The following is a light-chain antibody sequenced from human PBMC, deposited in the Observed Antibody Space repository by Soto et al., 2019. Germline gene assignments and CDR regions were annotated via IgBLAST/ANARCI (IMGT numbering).Light chain of an antibody. J-gene: IGKJ2*01. V-gene: IGKV3-11*01. Sequence: EIVLTQSPATLSLSPGERATLSCRASQSVSSYLAWYQQKHGQAPRLLIYDASNRATGIPARFSGSGSRTDFTLTISSLAPEDFAVYYCQQRSNWHLTFGQGTKLEIK. CDR2: DAS. CDR1: QSVSSY. CDR3: QQRSNWHLT.